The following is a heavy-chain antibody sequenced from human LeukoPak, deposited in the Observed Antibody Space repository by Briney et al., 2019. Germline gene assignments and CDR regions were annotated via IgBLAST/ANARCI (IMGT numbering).Heavy chain of an antibody. CDR2: IYYSRST. J-gene: IGHJ4*02. V-gene: IGHV4-59*01. CDR1: GGSISSYY. D-gene: IGHD4-23*01. CDR3: ARIGNGYFDY. Sequence: PSETLSLTCTVSGGSISSYYWSWIRQPPGKGLEWIGYIYYSRSTNYNPSLKSRVTISVDTYKNQFSMKLSSVTAADTAVYYCARIGNGYFDYWGQGTLVTVSS.